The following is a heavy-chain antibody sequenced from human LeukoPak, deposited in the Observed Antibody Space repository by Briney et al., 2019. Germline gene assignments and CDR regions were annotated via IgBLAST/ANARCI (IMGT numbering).Heavy chain of an antibody. V-gene: IGHV4-59*01. D-gene: IGHD6-13*01. CDR2: LHYGGST. J-gene: IGHJ4*02. Sequence: PSETLSLTCTVSDGAITGYYWDWIRQPPGKGLDWVGHLHYGGSTNYNPSLKSRVTISVDTSKNHFSLKLSSVTAADTAVYYCARGYSTSWTYYFDYWGQGALVTVSS. CDR3: ARGYSTSWTYYFDY. CDR1: DGAITGYY.